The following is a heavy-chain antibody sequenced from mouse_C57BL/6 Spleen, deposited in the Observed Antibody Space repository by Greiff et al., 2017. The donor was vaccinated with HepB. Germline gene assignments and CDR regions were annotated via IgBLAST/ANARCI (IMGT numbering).Heavy chain of an antibody. CDR2: ISSGSSTI. Sequence: DVMLVESGGGLVKPGGSLKLSCAASGFTFSDYGMHWVRQAQEKGLEWVAYISSGSSTIYYAVTVKGRFTIYRDNAKNTLFLQMTSLRSEDTAMYYCARKENYCSFFAYWGHGTLVTVSA. D-gene: IGHD1-1*01. V-gene: IGHV5-17*01. CDR1: GFTFSDYG. J-gene: IGHJ3*01. CDR3: ARKENYCSFFAY.